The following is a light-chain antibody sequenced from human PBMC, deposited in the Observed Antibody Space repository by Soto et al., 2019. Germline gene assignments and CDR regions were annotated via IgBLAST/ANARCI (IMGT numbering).Light chain of an antibody. CDR1: QSISNR. Sequence: DIQMTQSPSTLSASVGDRVTITCRASQSISNRLAWYQQKPGKAPKVLIYDASSLEGGVPSRFSGTGSATQFILTIRSQQPDHFATYHCQHSGGLWTFIQGNKVEIK. CDR3: QHSGGLWT. V-gene: IGKV1-5*01. J-gene: IGKJ1*01. CDR2: DAS.